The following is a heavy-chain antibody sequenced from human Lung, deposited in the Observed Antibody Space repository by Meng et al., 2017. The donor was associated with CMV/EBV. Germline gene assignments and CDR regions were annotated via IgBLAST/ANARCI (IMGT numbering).Heavy chain of an antibody. Sequence: ASXXVSCKASGYTFTGHFMHWVRQARGQGLEWMGWIQPNTGVTNYARNFQGRVTMTRDMSISTVYMELGGLRSDDTAMYYCARDDNWGPDYWGQGTLVTVSS. V-gene: IGHV1-2*02. D-gene: IGHD7-27*01. J-gene: IGHJ4*02. CDR2: IQPNTGVT. CDR1: GYTFTGHF. CDR3: ARDDNWGPDY.